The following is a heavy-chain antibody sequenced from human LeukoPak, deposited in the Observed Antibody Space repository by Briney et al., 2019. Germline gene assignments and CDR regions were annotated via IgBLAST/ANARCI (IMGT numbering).Heavy chain of an antibody. Sequence: GGSLTPSRPAASSSSSIYSMSSVRQAPGKGLEWVSSIISISSYTTHTHSVKGRSTISRNNAKNSLYLQMNSLRAEAPAVYSCSRGPHSSSGWYWGNWFDPWGQGTLVTVSS. D-gene: IGHD6-19*01. CDR3: SRGPHSSSGWYWGNWFDP. CDR2: IISISSYT. CDR1: SSSSSIYS. V-gene: IGHV3-21*01. J-gene: IGHJ5*02.